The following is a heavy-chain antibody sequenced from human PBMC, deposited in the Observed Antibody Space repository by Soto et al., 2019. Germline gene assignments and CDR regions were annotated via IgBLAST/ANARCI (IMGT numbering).Heavy chain of an antibody. CDR1: GGSISSGGYS. Sequence: SETLSLTCAVSGGSISSGGYSWTWIRQPPGRGLEWIGYIYHSGSSYYNPSLKSRVTISVDRSKNQFSLKLSSVTAADTAVYYYYYYGMDVWGQGTTVTVSS. CDR2: IYHSGSS. J-gene: IGHJ6*02. V-gene: IGHV4-30-2*01. CDR3: YYYGMDV.